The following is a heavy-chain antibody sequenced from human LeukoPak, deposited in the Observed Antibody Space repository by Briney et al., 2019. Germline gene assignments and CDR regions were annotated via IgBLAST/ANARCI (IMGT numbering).Heavy chain of an antibody. J-gene: IGHJ5*01. V-gene: IGHV4-59*08. D-gene: IGHD6-19*01. CDR1: GSSMSLLY. CDR2: VYHSGST. CDR3: VRWLQPRGFDS. Sequence: SETLALTCSVSGSSMSLLYWGWIRQPPGKALEWIGNVYHSGSTNYNPSLKTRVSLLVDTSRNRFFLSLRSVTAADTAMYFCVRWLQPRGFDSWGQGTLVSVSS.